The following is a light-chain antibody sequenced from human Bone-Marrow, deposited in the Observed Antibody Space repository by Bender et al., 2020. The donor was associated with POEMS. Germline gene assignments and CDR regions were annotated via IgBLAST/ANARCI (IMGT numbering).Light chain of an antibody. J-gene: IGLJ2*01. Sequence: QSALTQPASVSGSPGQSITISCTGTSSDVGSYNFVSWYQHHPGKAPKLIIYEGSKRPPGASNRFSGSNSGNTASLTISGLQAEDEADYFCCSDAGTGSVIFGGGTKLTVL. CDR3: CSDAGTGSVI. CDR1: SSDVGSYNF. CDR2: EGS. V-gene: IGLV2-23*01.